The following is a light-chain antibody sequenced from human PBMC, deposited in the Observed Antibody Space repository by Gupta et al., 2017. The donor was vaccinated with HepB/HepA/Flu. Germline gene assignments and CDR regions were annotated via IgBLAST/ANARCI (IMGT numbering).Light chain of an antibody. V-gene: IGKV3-20*01. CDR2: GAS. CDR3: QQYGSSPPVT. J-gene: IGKJ4*01. CDR1: QSVSSSY. Sequence: FTQPPGTLSLSPGERATLSCRASQSVSSSYLAWYQQKPGQAPRLLIYGASSRATGIPDRFSGSGSGTDFTLTISRLEPEDFAVYYCQQYGSSPPVTFGGGTKVEIK.